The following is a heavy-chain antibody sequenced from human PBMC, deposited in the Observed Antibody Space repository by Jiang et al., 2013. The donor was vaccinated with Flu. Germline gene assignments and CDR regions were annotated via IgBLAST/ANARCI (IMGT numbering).Heavy chain of an antibody. CDR2: TYYRSKWYN. D-gene: IGHD6-19*01. Sequence: TYYRSKWYNDYAASVKSRITINPDTSKNQFSLQLNSVTPEDTAVYYCARDCGWLDFDYWGQGTLVTVSS. J-gene: IGHJ4*02. CDR3: ARDCGWLDFDY. V-gene: IGHV6-1*01.